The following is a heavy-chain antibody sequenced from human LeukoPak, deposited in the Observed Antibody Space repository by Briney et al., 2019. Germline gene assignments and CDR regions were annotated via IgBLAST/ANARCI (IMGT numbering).Heavy chain of an antibody. Sequence: GGSLRLSCAASGFTFSTYTMYWVRHPPGKRLEWVSIIGSSGGGIHYANSVKGRFTISRDNSKNMVYLQMNSLRADDTAIYYCAKDLRVARLWGQGTLVTVSS. CDR3: AKDLRVARL. D-gene: IGHD2-15*01. J-gene: IGHJ4*02. V-gene: IGHV3-23*01. CDR1: GFTFSTYT. CDR2: IGSSGGGI.